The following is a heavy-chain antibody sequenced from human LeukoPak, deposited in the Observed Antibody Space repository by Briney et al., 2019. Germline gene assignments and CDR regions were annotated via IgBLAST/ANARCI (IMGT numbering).Heavy chain of an antibody. Sequence: SVKVSCKASGGTFSSYAISWVRQAPGQGLEWMGRIIPILGIANYAQKFQGRVTITADKSTSTAYMELSSLRSEDTAVYYCARDRGTTSSAGYYFDYWGQGTLVTVSS. J-gene: IGHJ4*02. V-gene: IGHV1-69*04. CDR1: GGTFSSYA. CDR2: IIPILGIA. CDR3: ARDRGTTSSAGYYFDY. D-gene: IGHD6-6*01.